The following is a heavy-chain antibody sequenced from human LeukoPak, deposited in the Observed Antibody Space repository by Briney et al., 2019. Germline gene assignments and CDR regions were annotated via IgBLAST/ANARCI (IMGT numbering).Heavy chain of an antibody. CDR3: ARVPTYGRLGELSYYYYYMDV. Sequence: SETLSLTCTVSGGSISSYYWSWIRQPPGKGLEWIGYIYYSGSTNYNPSLKSRVTISVDTSKNQFSLKLSSVTAADTAVYYCARVPTYGRLGELSYYYYYMDVWGKGTTVTVSS. D-gene: IGHD3-16*02. CDR2: IYYSGST. V-gene: IGHV4-59*01. J-gene: IGHJ6*03. CDR1: GGSISSYY.